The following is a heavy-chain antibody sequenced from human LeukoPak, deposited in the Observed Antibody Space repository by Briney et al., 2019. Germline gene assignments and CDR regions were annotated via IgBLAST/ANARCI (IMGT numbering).Heavy chain of an antibody. CDR3: ARDQGYGMDV. J-gene: IGHJ6*02. Sequence: KSSETLSLTCTASGGSISSYYWSWIRQPPGKGLEWIGYIYYSGSTNYNPSLKSRVTISVDTSKNQFSLNLSSVTAADTAVYYCARDQGYGMDVWGQGTTVTVSS. CDR1: GGSISSYY. CDR2: IYYSGST. V-gene: IGHV4-59*01.